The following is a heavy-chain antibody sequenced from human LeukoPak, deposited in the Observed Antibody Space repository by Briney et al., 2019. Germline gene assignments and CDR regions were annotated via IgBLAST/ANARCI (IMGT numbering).Heavy chain of an antibody. Sequence: GGSLRLSCAASGFTFSSYSMNWVRQAPGKGLEWVSYISSSSSTIYYADSVKGRFTISRDNAKNSLYLQMNSLRAEDTAVYYCARDYYGSGSWDYFDYWGQGTLVTVSS. J-gene: IGHJ4*02. CDR2: ISSSSSTI. V-gene: IGHV3-48*01. CDR1: GFTFSSYS. CDR3: ARDYYGSGSWDYFDY. D-gene: IGHD3-10*01.